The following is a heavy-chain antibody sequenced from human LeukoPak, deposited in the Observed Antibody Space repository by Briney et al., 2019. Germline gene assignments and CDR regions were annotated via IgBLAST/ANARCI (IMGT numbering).Heavy chain of an antibody. J-gene: IGHJ3*02. Sequence: ASVKVSCKASGYTFTNYAMHWMRQAPGQRLEWMGWINVGNGNTKYSQKFQGRVTITRDTSASTAYMELRSLRSEDTAVYYCARESAHAFDIWGQGTMVTVSS. CDR3: ARESAHAFDI. CDR1: GYTFTNYA. V-gene: IGHV1-3*01. CDR2: INVGNGNT.